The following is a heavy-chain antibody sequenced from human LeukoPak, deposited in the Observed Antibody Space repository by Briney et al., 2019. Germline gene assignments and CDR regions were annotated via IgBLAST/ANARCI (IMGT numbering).Heavy chain of an antibody. V-gene: IGHV3-23*01. CDR2: IRGSGGST. CDR1: GFTFSSYA. D-gene: IGHD1-26*01. J-gene: IGHJ1*01. CDR3: AKDQNGSYEARVLGR. Sequence: GGSLRLSCAASGFTFSSYAMSWVRQAPGKGLEWVSAIRGSGGSTYYADSVKGRFTISRDNSKNTLYLQMNSLRAEDTAVYYCAKDQNGSYEARVLGRWGQGTLVTVSS.